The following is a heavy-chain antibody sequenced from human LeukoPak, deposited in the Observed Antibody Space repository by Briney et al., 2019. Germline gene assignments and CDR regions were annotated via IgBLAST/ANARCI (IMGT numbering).Heavy chain of an antibody. J-gene: IGHJ4*02. CDR1: GFSFNNYA. V-gene: IGHV3-23*01. D-gene: IGHD5-12*01. CDR2: IIGSSGST. CDR3: AKGAYDYIEIAYFDY. Sequence: GGSLRLSCVASGFSFNNYAMNWVRQAPGKGLEWVSLIIGSSGSTFYADSVKGRFTISRDKSKNTLYLQMNSLRAEDTAVYYCAKGAYDYIEIAYFDYWGQGGLVTVSS.